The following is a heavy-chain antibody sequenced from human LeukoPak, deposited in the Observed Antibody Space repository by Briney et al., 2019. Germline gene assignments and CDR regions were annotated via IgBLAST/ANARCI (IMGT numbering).Heavy chain of an antibody. CDR3: ARGGWLLGPDC. Sequence: SETLSLTCAVYGGSFSGYYWSWIRQPPGKGLEWIGEINHSGSTNYNPSLKSRVTISVDTSKNQFSLKLSSVTAADTAVYYCARGGWLLGPDCWGQGTLVTVSS. CDR1: GGSFSGYY. CDR2: INHSGST. V-gene: IGHV4-34*01. J-gene: IGHJ4*02. D-gene: IGHD5-12*01.